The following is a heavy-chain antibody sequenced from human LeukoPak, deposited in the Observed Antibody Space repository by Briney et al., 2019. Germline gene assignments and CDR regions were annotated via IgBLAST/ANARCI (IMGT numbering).Heavy chain of an antibody. D-gene: IGHD6-25*01. J-gene: IGHJ3*02. CDR1: GYNFTGYW. CDR2: IYPGDSDT. CDR3: ASAAPDAFDI. Sequence: GESLKISCEASGYNFTGYWIAWVRQMPGKGLECMGIIYPGDSDTRYSPSFQGQVTISADKSISTAYLQWSSLKASDTAMYYCASAAPDAFDIWGQGTMVTVSS. V-gene: IGHV5-51*01.